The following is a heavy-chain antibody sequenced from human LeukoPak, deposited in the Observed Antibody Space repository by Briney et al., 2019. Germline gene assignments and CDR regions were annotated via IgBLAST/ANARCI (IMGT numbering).Heavy chain of an antibody. J-gene: IGHJ3*02. CDR1: GYTFTSYG. CDR3: ARKLTRPTYYYDSSGYRDAFDI. D-gene: IGHD3-22*01. V-gene: IGHV1-18*01. CDR2: ISAYNGNT. Sequence: ASVKVSCTASGYTFTSYGISWVRQAPGQGLEWMGWISAYNGNTNYAQKLQGRVTMTTDTSTSTAYMELRSLRSDDTAVYYCARKLTRPTYYYDSSGYRDAFDIWGQGTMVTVSS.